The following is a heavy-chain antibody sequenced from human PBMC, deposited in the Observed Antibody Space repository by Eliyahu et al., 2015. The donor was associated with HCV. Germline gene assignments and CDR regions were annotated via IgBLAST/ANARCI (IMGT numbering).Heavy chain of an antibody. J-gene: IGHJ4*02. CDR3: ARDNGRWLQLLDY. D-gene: IGHD5-24*01. CDR2: ISYDGSNK. V-gene: IGHV3-30-3*01. Sequence: QVQLVESGGGVVQPGRSLRLSCAAPGFTFSSYAMHWVRQAPGKGLEWVAVISYDGSNKYYADSVKGRFTISRDNSKNTLYLQMNSXRAEDTAVYYCARDNGRWLQLLDYWGQGTLVTVSS. CDR1: GFTFSSYA.